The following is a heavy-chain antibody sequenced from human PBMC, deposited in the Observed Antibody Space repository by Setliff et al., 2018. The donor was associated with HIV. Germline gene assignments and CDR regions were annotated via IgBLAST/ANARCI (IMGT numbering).Heavy chain of an antibody. Sequence: SESLSLTCTVSGGSISSSSYYWGWIRQPPGKGLEWIGSIYYSGNTYYNPSLKSRVTISVDTSKNQFSLKLTSVTAADTAMYYCARDLGYSYGDAFDIWGQGTMVTVSS. CDR1: GGSISSSSYY. CDR2: IYYSGNT. CDR3: ARDLGYSYGDAFDI. J-gene: IGHJ3*02. V-gene: IGHV4-39*07. D-gene: IGHD5-18*01.